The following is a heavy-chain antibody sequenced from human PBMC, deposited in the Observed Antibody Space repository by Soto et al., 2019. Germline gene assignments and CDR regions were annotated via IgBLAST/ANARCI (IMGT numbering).Heavy chain of an antibody. Sequence: SETLSLTCTVSGGSISSGGYYWSWIRQHPGKGLEWIGYIYYSGSTYYNPSLKSRVTISVDTSKNQFSLKLSSVTAADTAVYYCARDLRIYDFWSGSRPYGMDVWGQGTTVTVSS. J-gene: IGHJ6*02. V-gene: IGHV4-31*03. D-gene: IGHD3-3*01. CDR2: IYYSGST. CDR1: GGSISSGGYY. CDR3: ARDLRIYDFWSGSRPYGMDV.